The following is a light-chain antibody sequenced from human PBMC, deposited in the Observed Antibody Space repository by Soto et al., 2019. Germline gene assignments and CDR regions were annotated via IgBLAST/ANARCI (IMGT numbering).Light chain of an antibody. CDR3: LQHETYPRT. J-gene: IGKJ1*01. V-gene: IGKV1-17*01. Sequence: DIQMTQSPSSLFASVGDRVSIXXRASQGIRNNLGWYQQRPGKAPKSXIYGTSNLQTGVPSRFSGSGYGTDFTLTISSLQPEDFATYYCLQHETYPRTFGQGTKVDIK. CDR1: QGIRNN. CDR2: GTS.